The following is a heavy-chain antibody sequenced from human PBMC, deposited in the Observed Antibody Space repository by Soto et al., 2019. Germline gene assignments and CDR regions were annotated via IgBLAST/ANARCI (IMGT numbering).Heavy chain of an antibody. CDR3: ARGTDYEGYFDY. D-gene: IGHD4-17*01. Sequence: QVRLVQSEAEVKKPGSSVKVSCKASGGSFSNNAISWVRQALGQGLEWMGVIILPFGTPNYAQTFQGRVTITADESMTTAYMELSGLRSEDTAVYYCARGTDYEGYFDYWGRGTLVTVSS. J-gene: IGHJ4*02. V-gene: IGHV1-69*12. CDR2: IILPFGTP. CDR1: GGSFSNNA.